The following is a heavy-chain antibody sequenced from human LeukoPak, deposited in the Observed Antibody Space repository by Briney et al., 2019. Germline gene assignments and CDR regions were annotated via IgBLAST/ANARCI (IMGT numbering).Heavy chain of an antibody. J-gene: IGHJ4*02. D-gene: IGHD6-13*01. CDR1: GDSVSSDGAT. CDR3: ARESMRGAAAGTFFDY. CDR2: TYYRSKWYN. Sequence: SQTLSLTCAISGDSVSSDGATWDWIRQTPSRGLEWLGRTYYRSKWYNDYAISVKSRITINPDTSKNQFSLHLNSVTPEDTAVYYCARESMRGAAAGTFFDYWGQGTLVTVSS. V-gene: IGHV6-1*01.